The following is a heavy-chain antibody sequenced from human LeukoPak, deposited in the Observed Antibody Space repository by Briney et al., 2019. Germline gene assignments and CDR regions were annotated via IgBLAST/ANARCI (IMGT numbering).Heavy chain of an antibody. CDR3: ARVTNWAYYFDY. Sequence: GGSLRLSCAASGFTFSSYGMHWVRQAPGKGLEWVAVIWYDGSNKYYADSVKGRFTISRDNFKNTLYLQMNSLRAEDTAVYYCARVTNWAYYFDYWGQGTLVTVSS. D-gene: IGHD7-27*01. V-gene: IGHV3-33*01. J-gene: IGHJ4*02. CDR2: IWYDGSNK. CDR1: GFTFSSYG.